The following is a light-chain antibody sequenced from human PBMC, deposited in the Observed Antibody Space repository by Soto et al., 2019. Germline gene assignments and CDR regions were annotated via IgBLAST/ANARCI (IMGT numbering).Light chain of an antibody. J-gene: IGLJ2*01. CDR3: SSYTSTNTLV. Sequence: QSALTQPASVSGSPGQSITISCTGTSSDVGDYNYVSWYQQHPGKAPKLIIYGVSNRPSGISNRFSGSKSGNTASLTISGLQAEDEADYYCSSYTSTNTLVFGGGNMLTVL. CDR1: SSDVGDYNY. V-gene: IGLV2-14*01. CDR2: GVS.